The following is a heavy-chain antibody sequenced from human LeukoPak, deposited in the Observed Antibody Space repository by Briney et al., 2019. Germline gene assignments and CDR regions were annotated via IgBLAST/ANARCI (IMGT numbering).Heavy chain of an antibody. CDR1: VDIVSSNSVT. CDR2: TYYRSTWYN. V-gene: IGHV6-1*01. Sequence: SQTLSLTCAICVDIVSSNSVTWNWIRQSPSRGLEWLGRTYYRSTWYNDYAVSVRGRITVNPDTSKNQFSLHLNSVTPEDTAVYYCARRLTQYDCFDPWGQGILVTVSS. CDR3: ARRLTQYDCFDP. J-gene: IGHJ5*02. D-gene: IGHD2-2*01.